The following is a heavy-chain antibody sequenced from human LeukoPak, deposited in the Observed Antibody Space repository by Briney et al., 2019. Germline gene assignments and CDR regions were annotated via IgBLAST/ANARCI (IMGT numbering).Heavy chain of an antibody. CDR3: ARVYYSNSYDYWYFDL. CDR2: IYYSGST. Sequence: SSETLSLSCTVSGGSIRSYYWSWIWQPPGKGLEWIAYIYYSGSTNYNPSLKSRVTISVDTSKNQFSLKLSSVTAADTAVYYCARVYYSNSYDYWYFDLWGRGTLVTVSS. CDR1: GGSIRSYY. V-gene: IGHV4-59*01. J-gene: IGHJ2*01. D-gene: IGHD6-13*01.